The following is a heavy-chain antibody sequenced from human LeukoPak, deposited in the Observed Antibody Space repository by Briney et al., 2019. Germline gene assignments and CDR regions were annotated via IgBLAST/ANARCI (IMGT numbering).Heavy chain of an antibody. V-gene: IGHV4-4*07. Sequence: SETLSLTCSVSGASISSHYWSWIRQPPGKGLEWIGRIYSSGTTNYNPSLKSRVTMSLDTSKNQFSLRLSSMTAADTAVYYCARGAYSFDYWGQGTLVTVSS. J-gene: IGHJ4*02. CDR2: IYSSGTT. CDR3: ARGAYSFDY. CDR1: GASISSHY.